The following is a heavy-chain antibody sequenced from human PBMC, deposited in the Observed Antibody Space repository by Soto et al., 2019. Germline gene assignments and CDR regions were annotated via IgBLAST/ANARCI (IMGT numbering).Heavy chain of an antibody. CDR2: INHSGST. V-gene: IGHV4-34*01. J-gene: IGHJ4*02. CDR1: GGSISSYY. CDR3: ARDKITGLFDY. Sequence: SETLSLSCSGSGGSISSYYCSWVRQPPGKGLEWIGEINHSGSTNYNPSLKSRVTISVDTSKNQFSLKLTSVTAADTAVYYCARDKITGLFDYWGQGTLVTVSS. D-gene: IGHD2-8*02.